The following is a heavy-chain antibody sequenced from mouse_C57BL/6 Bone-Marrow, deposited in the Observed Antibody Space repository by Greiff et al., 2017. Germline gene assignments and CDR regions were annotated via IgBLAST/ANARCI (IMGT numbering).Heavy chain of an antibody. Sequence: VQRVESGAELVRPGTSVKMSCKASGYTFTNYWIGWAKQRPGHGLEWIGDIYPGGGYTNYNEKFKGKATLTADKSSSTAYMQFSSLTSEDSAIYYCARFYDYEGFAYWGQGTLVTVSA. CDR3: ARFYDYEGFAY. J-gene: IGHJ3*01. V-gene: IGHV1-63*01. D-gene: IGHD2-4*01. CDR2: IYPGGGYT. CDR1: GYTFTNYW.